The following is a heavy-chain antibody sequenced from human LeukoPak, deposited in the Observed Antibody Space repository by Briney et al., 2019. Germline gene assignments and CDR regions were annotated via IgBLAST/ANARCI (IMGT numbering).Heavy chain of an antibody. J-gene: IGHJ4*02. D-gene: IGHD2/OR15-2a*01. CDR3: SEGYFQPFDH. CDR1: GASVSTSH. CDR2: LSYTGKT. V-gene: IGHV4-59*02. Sequence: SETLSLTCVVSGASVSTSHWNWIRQLPGKGLEWIGCLSYTGKTDYNPSLASRVTISLGTSKNQVSLKLRSVTAADTAVYYCSEGYFQPFDHWGQGTLVTVSS.